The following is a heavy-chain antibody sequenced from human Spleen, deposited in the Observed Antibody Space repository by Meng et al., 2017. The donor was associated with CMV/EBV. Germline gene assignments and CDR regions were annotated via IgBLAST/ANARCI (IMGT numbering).Heavy chain of an antibody. V-gene: IGHV3-23*01. Sequence: GESLKISCAASGFTFSSYAMSWVRQAPGKGLEWVSAISGSGGSTYYADSVKGRFTISRDNAKNSLYLQMNSLRAEDTAVYYCARDLAPMDAFDIWGQGTMVTVSS. J-gene: IGHJ3*02. CDR1: GFTFSSYA. CDR2: ISGSGGST. D-gene: IGHD5-24*01. CDR3: ARDLAPMDAFDI.